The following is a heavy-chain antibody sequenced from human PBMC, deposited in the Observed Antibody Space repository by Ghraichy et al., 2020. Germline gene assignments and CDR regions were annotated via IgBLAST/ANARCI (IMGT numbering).Heavy chain of an antibody. CDR2: IKGDGTDI. Sequence: GGSLRLSCAASGFSFRNYWMHWVRQAPGKGPVWVSHIKGDGTDITYGDSVKGRFTISRDNVKNTLYLQMNDLRAEDTAIYYCARAMPREDYWGQGTLVTVSS. CDR1: GFSFRNYW. V-gene: IGHV3-74*01. D-gene: IGHD1-26*01. CDR3: ARAMPREDY. J-gene: IGHJ4*02.